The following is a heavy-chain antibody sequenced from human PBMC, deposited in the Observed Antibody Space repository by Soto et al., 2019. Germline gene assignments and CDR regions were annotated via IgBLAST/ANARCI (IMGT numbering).Heavy chain of an antibody. V-gene: IGHV1-3*01. J-gene: IGHJ4*02. Sequence: ASVKVSCKASGYTFTSYAMHCVRQAPGQRLEWMGWINAGNGNTKYSQKFQGRVTITRDTSASTAYMELSSLRSEDTAVYYCARDLLRFLEWLPSRYWGQGTLVTLSS. CDR2: INAGNGNT. CDR3: ARDLLRFLEWLPSRY. CDR1: GYTFTSYA. D-gene: IGHD3-3*01.